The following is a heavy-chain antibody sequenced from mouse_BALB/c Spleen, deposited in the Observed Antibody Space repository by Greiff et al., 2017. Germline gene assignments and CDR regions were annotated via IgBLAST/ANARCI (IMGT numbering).Heavy chain of an antibody. Sequence: EVQGVESGGGLVKPGGSLKLSCAASGFTFSSYAMSWVRQTPEKRLEWVASISSGGSTYYPDSVKGRFTISRDNARNILYLQMSSLRSEDTAMYYCARDYRYDQAWFAYWGQGTLVTVSA. CDR2: ISSGGST. CDR1: GFTFSSYA. CDR3: ARDYRYDQAWFAY. D-gene: IGHD2-14*01. J-gene: IGHJ3*01. V-gene: IGHV5-6-5*01.